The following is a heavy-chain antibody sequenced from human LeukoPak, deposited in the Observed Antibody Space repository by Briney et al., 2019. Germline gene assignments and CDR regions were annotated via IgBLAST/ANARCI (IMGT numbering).Heavy chain of an antibody. CDR2: IYYSGST. V-gene: IGHV4-59*01. J-gene: IGHJ4*02. CDR1: GGSISSYY. D-gene: IGHD5-18*01. Sequence: PSETLSLTCTVSGGSISSYYWSWIRQPPGKGLEWIGYIYYSGSTNYNSSLKSRVTISVDTSKNQFSLKLSSVTAADTAVYYCARERPWIRGYSYGYFDYWGQGTLVTVSS. CDR3: ARERPWIRGYSYGYFDY.